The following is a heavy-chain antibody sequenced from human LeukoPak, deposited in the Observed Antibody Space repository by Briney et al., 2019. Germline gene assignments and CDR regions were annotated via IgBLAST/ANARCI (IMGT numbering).Heavy chain of an antibody. CDR2: IIPIHGTP. Sequence: SVKVSCKASGGTFRTYAINWVRQTPGQGSEWMGGIIPIHGTPNYAQTFQGRVTITADESTSTVYMEVTSLRSEDTAVYYCAKAVGSCTAGGCDGPGNYDAYYYYYMDVWGKGTTVIVSS. V-gene: IGHV1-69*13. CDR3: AKAVGSCTAGGCDGPGNYDAYYYYYMDV. J-gene: IGHJ6*03. D-gene: IGHD2-8*02. CDR1: GGTFRTYA.